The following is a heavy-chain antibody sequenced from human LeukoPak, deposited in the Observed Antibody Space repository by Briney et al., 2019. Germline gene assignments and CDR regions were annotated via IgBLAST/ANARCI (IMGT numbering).Heavy chain of an antibody. CDR1: GFTFSSYA. CDR3: ARDQAPRYSYGFSYCDSSGSTDY. D-gene: IGHD3-22*01. J-gene: IGHJ4*02. CDR2: ISYDGSNK. Sequence: GGSLRLSCAASGFTFSSYAMHWVRQAPGKGLEWVAVISYDGSNKYYADSVKGRFTISRDNSKNTLYLQMNSLRAEDTAVYYCARDQAPRYSYGFSYCDSSGSTDYWGQGTLVTVSS. V-gene: IGHV3-30-3*01.